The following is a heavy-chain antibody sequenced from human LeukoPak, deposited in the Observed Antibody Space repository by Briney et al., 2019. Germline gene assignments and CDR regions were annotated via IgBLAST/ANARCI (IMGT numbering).Heavy chain of an antibody. J-gene: IGHJ6*03. CDR1: GGSISSGGYY. Sequence: PSETLSLTCTVSGGSISSGGYYWSWIRQHPGKGLEWIGYIYYSGSTYYNPSLKSRVTISVDTSKNQFSLKLSSVTAADTAVYYCARVRKSPRYYYYMDVWGKGTTVTVSS. V-gene: IGHV4-31*03. CDR3: ARVRKSPRYYYYMDV. CDR2: IYYSGST.